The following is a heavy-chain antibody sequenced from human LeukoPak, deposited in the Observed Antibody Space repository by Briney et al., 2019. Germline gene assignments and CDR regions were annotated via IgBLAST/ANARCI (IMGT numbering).Heavy chain of an antibody. J-gene: IGHJ4*02. CDR3: AKASQWLGFDY. Sequence: GGSLRLSCAAYGFTFSSYAMSWVRQGPGKGLEWVSAISGSGGTTYYADSVKGRFTISRDNSKDTLYLQMNSLRAEDTAVYYCAKASQWLGFDYWGQGTLVTVSS. D-gene: IGHD6-19*01. V-gene: IGHV3-23*01. CDR2: ISGSGGTT. CDR1: GFTFSSYA.